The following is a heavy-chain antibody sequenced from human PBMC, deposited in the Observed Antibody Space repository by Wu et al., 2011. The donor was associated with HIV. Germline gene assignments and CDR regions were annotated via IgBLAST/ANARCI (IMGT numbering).Heavy chain of an antibody. D-gene: IGHD3-16*01. CDR1: GYTFTDYY. J-gene: IGHJ6*03. CDR3: ARGIGDFYYYYYYMDV. V-gene: IGHV1-69-2*01. CDR2: VDPEDGET. Sequence: EVQLVQSGAEVKKPGATVKISCKVSGYTFTDYYIHWVQQAPGKGLEWMGFVDPEDGETIYAGKFQGRVTITADKSTSTAYMELSSLRSEDTAVYYCARGIGDFYYYYYYMDVWGKGTTVTVSS.